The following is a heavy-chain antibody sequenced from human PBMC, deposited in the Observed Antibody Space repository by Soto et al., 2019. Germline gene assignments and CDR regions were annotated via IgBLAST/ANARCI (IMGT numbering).Heavy chain of an antibody. Sequence: GGSLRLSCAASGFTFSSYSMNWVRQAPGKGLEWVSSISSSSSYIYYADSVKGRFTISRDNAKNSLYLQMNSLRAEDTAVYYCARDPVDTAMVPEGFDYWGQGTQVTVSS. CDR2: ISSSSSYI. CDR3: ARDPVDTAMVPEGFDY. D-gene: IGHD5-18*01. V-gene: IGHV3-21*01. CDR1: GFTFSSYS. J-gene: IGHJ4*02.